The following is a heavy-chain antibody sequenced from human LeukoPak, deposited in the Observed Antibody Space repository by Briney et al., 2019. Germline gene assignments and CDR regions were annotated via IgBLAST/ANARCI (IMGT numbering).Heavy chain of an antibody. D-gene: IGHD2-21*02. J-gene: IGHJ4*02. CDR1: GFTFSSYE. V-gene: IGHV3-48*03. CDR2: ISRSGGSI. CDR3: ARDLGDCGDY. Sequence: GGSLRLSCAASGFTFSSYEMNWVRQAPGKGLEWVSYISRSGGSIYYADSVKGRFTISRDNAKNSLYLQMNSLRAEDTADYYCARDLGDCGDYWGQGTLVTVSS.